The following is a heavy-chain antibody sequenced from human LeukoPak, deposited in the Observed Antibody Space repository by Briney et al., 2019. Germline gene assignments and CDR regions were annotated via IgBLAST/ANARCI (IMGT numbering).Heavy chain of an antibody. J-gene: IGHJ4*02. CDR2: IYYSGST. V-gene: IGHV4-59*01. Sequence: SETLSLTCTVSGGSISSYYWSWIRQPPGKGLEWIGYIYYSGSTNYNPSLKSRVTISVDTSKNQFSLKLSSVTAADTAVYYCARSDYYGSGTFGYWGQGTLVTVSS. CDR1: GGSISSYY. CDR3: ARSDYYGSGTFGY. D-gene: IGHD3-10*01.